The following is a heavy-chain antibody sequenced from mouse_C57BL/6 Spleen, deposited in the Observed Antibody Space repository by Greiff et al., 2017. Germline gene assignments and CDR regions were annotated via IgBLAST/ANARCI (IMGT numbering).Heavy chain of an antibody. J-gene: IGHJ3*01. CDR3: ARKNDGYYEGFAY. CDR2: IDPSDSYT. Sequence: QVQLQQPGAELVRPGTSVKLSCKASGYPFTSYWMHWVKQRPGQGLEWIGVIDPSDSYTNYNQKFKGKATLTVDTSSSPAYMQRSSLTSADSAVYYCARKNDGYYEGFAYWGQGTLVTVSA. D-gene: IGHD2-3*01. V-gene: IGHV1-59*01. CDR1: GYPFTSYW.